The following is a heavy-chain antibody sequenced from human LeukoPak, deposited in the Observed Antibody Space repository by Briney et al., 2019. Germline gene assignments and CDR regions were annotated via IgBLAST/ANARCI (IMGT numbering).Heavy chain of an antibody. D-gene: IGHD5/OR15-5a*01. CDR3: VRDLRLDF. Sequence: SETLSLTCAVYGGSFSGYYWSWLRKPPGKGLEWIGEINDSGSTIYYPFLKGRVPISLDTSKNQFSLTLSSVAAADTAVYYCVRDLRLDFWGQGTLVTVSS. J-gene: IGHJ4*02. V-gene: IGHV4-34*01. CDR1: GGSFSGYY. CDR2: INDSGST.